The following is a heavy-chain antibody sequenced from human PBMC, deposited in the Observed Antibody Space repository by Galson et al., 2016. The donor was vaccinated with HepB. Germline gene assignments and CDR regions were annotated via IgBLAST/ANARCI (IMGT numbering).Heavy chain of an antibody. J-gene: IGHJ6*02. CDR1: GYSLNEVS. CDR3: ASGPRGGYYDTSDFYWNYGMGV. D-gene: IGHD3-16*01. V-gene: IGHV1-24*01. Sequence: SVKVSCKVSGYSLNEVSMHWVRQAPGKGLEWMGGYDPEDVETKYAQKFQGRVTMTEDTSTDTAYMEMSSLRSDDTAVYYCASGPRGGYYDTSDFYWNYGMGVWGQGTTVIVSS. CDR2: YDPEDVET.